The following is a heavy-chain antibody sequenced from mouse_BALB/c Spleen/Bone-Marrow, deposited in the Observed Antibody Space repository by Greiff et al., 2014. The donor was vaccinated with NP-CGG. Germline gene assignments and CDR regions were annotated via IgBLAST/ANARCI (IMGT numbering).Heavy chain of an antibody. CDR1: GYSIASGYY. CDR3: ARGGDWFFDV. V-gene: IGHV3-6*02. CDR2: ISYDGSN. Sequence: ESGPGLVKPSQSPSLTCSVSGYSIASGYYWNWIRQFPGNKLEWMDYISYDGSNNYNPSLKNRISITRDTSKNQFFLRLNSVTTEDTATYYCARGGDWFFDVWGAGTTVTVSS. J-gene: IGHJ1*01.